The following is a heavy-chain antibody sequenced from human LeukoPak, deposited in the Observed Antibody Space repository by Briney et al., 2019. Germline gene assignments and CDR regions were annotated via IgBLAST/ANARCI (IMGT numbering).Heavy chain of an antibody. V-gene: IGHV3-66*01. CDR3: AREVVGATRYYYYYGLDV. D-gene: IGHD1-26*01. J-gene: IGHJ6*02. Sequence: GGSLRLSCVASGFIVSSSYMNWVRQAPGKGLEWVSVIHTGGSTYYADSVKGRFTISRDNSKNTLYLQMNSLRAEDTAVYYCAREVVGATRYYYYYGLDVWGQGTTVTVSS. CDR1: GFIVSSSY. CDR2: IHTGGST.